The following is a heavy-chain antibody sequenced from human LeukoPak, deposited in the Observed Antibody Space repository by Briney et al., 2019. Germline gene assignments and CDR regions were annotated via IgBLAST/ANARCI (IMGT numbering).Heavy chain of an antibody. D-gene: IGHD3-3*01. J-gene: IGHJ4*02. V-gene: IGHV4-34*01. CDR2: INHSGST. CDR3: ARGGALRFLEWLFPGGPYFDY. CDR1: GGSFSGCY. Sequence: SETLSLTCAVYGGSFSGCYWSWIRQPPGKGLEWIGEINHSGSTNYNPSLKSRVTISVDTSKNQFSLKLSSVTAADTAVYYCARGGALRFLEWLFPGGPYFDYWGQGTLVTVSS.